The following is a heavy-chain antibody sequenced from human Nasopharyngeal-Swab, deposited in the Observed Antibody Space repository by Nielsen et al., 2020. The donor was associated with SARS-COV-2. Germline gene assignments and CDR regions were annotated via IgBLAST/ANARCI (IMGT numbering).Heavy chain of an antibody. CDR2: ILSSGSA. CDR1: GDTNLSRSNY. V-gene: IGHV4-39*06. D-gene: IGHD2/OR15-2a*01. CDR3: ASDESGQYLGLPFAH. Sequence: SETLSRNCVVSGDTNLSRSNYWGWIRQSPGKGQEWIGTILSSGSAYNPSLKSRVTMSVDTSKNQFALKHNSVTAADPAVYYCASDESGQYLGLPFAHWGRGTLVTVSS. J-gene: IGHJ4*02.